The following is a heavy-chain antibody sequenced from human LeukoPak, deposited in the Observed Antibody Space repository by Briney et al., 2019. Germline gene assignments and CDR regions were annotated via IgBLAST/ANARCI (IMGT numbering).Heavy chain of an antibody. CDR1: GFTFSSYA. V-gene: IGHV3-30*18. D-gene: IGHD1-26*01. CDR3: AKDLKWDLTDGFDY. J-gene: IGHJ4*02. CDR2: ISYDVSNK. Sequence: GRSLRLSCAASGFTFSSYAMHWVRQAPGKGLEWVALISYDVSNKYYADSVKGRFTISRDNSKSTLYLQMNSLRAEDTAVYYCAKDLKWDLTDGFDYWGRGTLVTVSS.